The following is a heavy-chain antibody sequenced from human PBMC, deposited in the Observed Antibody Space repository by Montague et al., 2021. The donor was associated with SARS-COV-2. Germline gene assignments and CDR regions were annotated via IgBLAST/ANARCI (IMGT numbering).Heavy chain of an antibody. CDR3: ARGGYRSGSFYIDY. V-gene: IGHV3-30*04. CDR1: RLPFNGYA. Sequence: SLRLSCAASRLPFNGYAMHWVRQAPGKGLEWLTFISHDESNHRYADSVKGRSTISRDNSKNTLYLQMDSLRPEDTAVYYCARGGYRSGSFYIDYWDQGTLVTVSS. J-gene: IGHJ4*01. D-gene: IGHD1-26*01. CDR2: ISHDESNH.